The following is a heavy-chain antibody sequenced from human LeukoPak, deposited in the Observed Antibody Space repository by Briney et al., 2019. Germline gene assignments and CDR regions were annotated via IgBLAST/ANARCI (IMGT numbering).Heavy chain of an antibody. V-gene: IGHV3-23*01. D-gene: IGHD1-26*01. Sequence: GGSLRLSCAASGFTFRSYVMSWVRKAPGKGLEWVSAITGDGGGTNHADSVKGRFTISRDNSKNTLYLQMNSLRAEDTAVYYCAKETSSGNFVTIDCWGQGTLVTVSS. CDR3: AKETSSGNFVTIDC. CDR2: ITGDGGGT. J-gene: IGHJ4*02. CDR1: GFTFRSYV.